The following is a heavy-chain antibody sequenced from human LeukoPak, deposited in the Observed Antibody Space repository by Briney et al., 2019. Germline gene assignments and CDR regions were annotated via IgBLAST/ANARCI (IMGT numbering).Heavy chain of an antibody. Sequence: ASVKVSCKTSGYSFSSYGISWVRQAPGQGLEWMGWISTYNGNTNYAQKLQGRVTITKDTSTSTAYMELRSLRSDDTAVYYCAREIVMGGYDAFDMWGQGTMVTVSS. J-gene: IGHJ3*02. CDR3: AREIVMGGYDAFDM. CDR2: ISTYNGNT. V-gene: IGHV1-18*01. CDR1: GYSFSSYG. D-gene: IGHD3-22*01.